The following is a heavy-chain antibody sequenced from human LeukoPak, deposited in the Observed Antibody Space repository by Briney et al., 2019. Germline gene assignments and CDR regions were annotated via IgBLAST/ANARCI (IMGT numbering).Heavy chain of an antibody. V-gene: IGHV4-59*01. Sequence: SETLSLTCTVSGGSISTYYWSWIRQPPGKGLEWIGYIYYSVSTNYNPSLKSRVTISVDTSKNQFSLKLSSVTAADTAVYYCARDRGYYFGSGSYLGDWGQGTLVTVSS. CDR1: GGSISTYY. CDR3: ARDRGYYFGSGSYLGD. D-gene: IGHD3-10*01. CDR2: IYYSVST. J-gene: IGHJ4*02.